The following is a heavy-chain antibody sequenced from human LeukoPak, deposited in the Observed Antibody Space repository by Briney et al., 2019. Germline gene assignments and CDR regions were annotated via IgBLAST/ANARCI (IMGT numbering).Heavy chain of an antibody. CDR3: AMYYDSSGRNF. D-gene: IGHD3-22*01. CDR2: ISTSGSTK. Sequence: GSLRLSCAASRFTLSDYNMNWVRQAPGKGLEWISYISTSGSTKYYADSVKGRFTISRDNAQNSLYLQMNSLRAEDTAVYYCAMYYDSSGRNFWGQGTLVSVSS. CDR1: RFTLSDYN. J-gene: IGHJ4*02. V-gene: IGHV3-48*01.